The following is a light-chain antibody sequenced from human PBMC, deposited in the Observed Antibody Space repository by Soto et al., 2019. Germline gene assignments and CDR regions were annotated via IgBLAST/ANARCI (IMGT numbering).Light chain of an antibody. CDR3: SSFAGNNNLV. CDR2: EVS. CDR1: SSDVGGYNY. Sequence: QSALTQPPSASGSPGQSVTISCTGTSSDVGGYNYVSWYQQHPGKAPKLMISEVSKRPSGVPDRFSGSKSGNTASLTVSGLQDEDEAYYYCSSFAGNNNLVFGGGTKVTVL. V-gene: IGLV2-8*01. J-gene: IGLJ2*01.